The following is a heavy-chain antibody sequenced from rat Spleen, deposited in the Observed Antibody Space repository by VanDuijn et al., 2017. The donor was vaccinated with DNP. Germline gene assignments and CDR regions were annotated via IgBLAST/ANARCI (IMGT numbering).Heavy chain of an antibody. CDR2: ISPSGSRP. CDR3: TRGVYYGSSWAFDY. CDR1: GFTFSNYG. J-gene: IGHJ2*01. D-gene: IGHD1-6*01. Sequence: EVQLVESGGGLVQPGRSLKLSCAASGFTFSNYGMAWVRQAPKKGLEWVAAISPSGSRPYSPDSVKGRFTISRDTAKSSLYLQMNSLKSEDTATYYCTRGVYYGSSWAFDYWGQGVMVTVSS. V-gene: IGHV5-27*01.